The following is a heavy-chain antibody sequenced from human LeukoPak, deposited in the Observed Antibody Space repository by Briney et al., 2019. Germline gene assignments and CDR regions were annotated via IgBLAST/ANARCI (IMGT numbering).Heavy chain of an antibody. CDR2: IREDGNKE. V-gene: IGHV3-7*01. Sequence: PGGSLRLSCLASDFIFTKYWMTWVRQAPGKGLEWVANIREDGNKENYVDSVRGRFTISRDNAKSSLYLQMNSLRAEDTAVYYCARDPYSGSYGAYYYYYMDVWGKGTTVTISS. CDR1: DFIFTKYW. J-gene: IGHJ6*03. D-gene: IGHD1-26*01. CDR3: ARDPYSGSYGAYYYYYMDV.